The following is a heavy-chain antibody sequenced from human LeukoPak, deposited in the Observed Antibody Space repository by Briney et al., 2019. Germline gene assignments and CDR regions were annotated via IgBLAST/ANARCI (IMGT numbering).Heavy chain of an antibody. CDR1: GYTFTDYY. Sequence: ASVKVSCKASGYTFTDYYMHWVQQAPGKGLEWMGLVDPEDGETIYAEKFQGRVTITADTSTDTAYMELSSLRSEDTAVYYCATGIVWLADYWGQGTLVTVSS. CDR2: VDPEDGET. V-gene: IGHV1-69-2*01. CDR3: ATGIVWLADY. J-gene: IGHJ4*02. D-gene: IGHD6-19*01.